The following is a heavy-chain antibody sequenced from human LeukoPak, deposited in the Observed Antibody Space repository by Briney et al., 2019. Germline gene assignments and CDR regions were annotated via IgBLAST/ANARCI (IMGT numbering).Heavy chain of an antibody. V-gene: IGHV3-74*01. CDR2: INSDGSST. CDR3: ARVSITIFGVDSDY. D-gene: IGHD3-3*01. Sequence: GGSLRLSCAASGFTFSSYWMHWVRQAPGKGLVWVSRINSDGSSTSYADSVKGRFTISGDNAKNTLYLQMNSLRAEDTAVYYCARVSITIFGVDSDYWGQGTLVTVSS. CDR1: GFTFSSYW. J-gene: IGHJ4*02.